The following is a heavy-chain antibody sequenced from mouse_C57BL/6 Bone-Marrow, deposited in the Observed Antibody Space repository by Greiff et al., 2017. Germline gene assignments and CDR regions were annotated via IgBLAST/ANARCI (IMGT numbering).Heavy chain of an antibody. J-gene: IGHJ3*01. CDR1: GYSITSGYY. V-gene: IGHV3-6*01. D-gene: IGHD1-1*01. Sequence: EVKLVESGPGLVKPSQSLSLTCSVTGYSITSGYYWNWIRQFPGNKLEWMGYISYDGSNNYNPSLKNRISITRDTSKNQFFLKLNSVTTEDTATYYCARVGGSSVAWFAYWGQGTLVTVSA. CDR2: ISYDGSN. CDR3: ARVGGSSVAWFAY.